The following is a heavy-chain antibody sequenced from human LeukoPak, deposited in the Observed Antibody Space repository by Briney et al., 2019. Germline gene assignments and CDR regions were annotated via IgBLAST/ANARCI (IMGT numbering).Heavy chain of an antibody. CDR2: ISYDGSNK. Sequence: GGSLRLSCAASGFTFSSYAMHWVRQAPGKGLEWVAVISYDGSNKYYADSVKGRFTISRDNSKNTLYLQMNSLRAEDTAVYYCARDAGDNWNYHYWGQGTLVTVSS. CDR1: GFTFSSYA. CDR3: ARDAGDNWNYHY. V-gene: IGHV3-30-3*01. J-gene: IGHJ4*02. D-gene: IGHD1-7*01.